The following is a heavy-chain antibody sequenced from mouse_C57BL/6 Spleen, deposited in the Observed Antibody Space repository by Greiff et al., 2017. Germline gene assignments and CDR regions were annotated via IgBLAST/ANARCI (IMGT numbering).Heavy chain of an antibody. D-gene: IGHD1-1*01. CDR2: IRNKANGYTT. CDR1: GFTFTDYY. Sequence: EVHLVESGGGLVQPGGSLSLSCAASGFTFTDYYMSWVRQPPGKALEWLGFIRNKANGYTTEYSASVKGRFTISRDNSQSFLYLQMNALRAEDSATYYCARYPFDGSNAMDYWGQGTSVTVSS. CDR3: ARYPFDGSNAMDY. V-gene: IGHV7-3*01. J-gene: IGHJ4*01.